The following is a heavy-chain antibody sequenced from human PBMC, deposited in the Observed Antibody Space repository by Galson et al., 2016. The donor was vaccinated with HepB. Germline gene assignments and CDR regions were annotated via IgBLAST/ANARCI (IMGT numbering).Heavy chain of an antibody. CDR2: IYWNDDK. V-gene: IGHV2-5*01. D-gene: IGHD4-17*01. CDR1: GFSLSSNGVG. Sequence: PALVKPTQTLTLTCTFSGFSLSSNGVGVGWIRQPPGKALEWLALIYWNDDKRYSPSLKSRVTITKDTSKNQVVLTMTNMDPVDTATYYCAHGQSDYLHFMRVQFDYWSQGALVTVSS. J-gene: IGHJ4*02. CDR3: AHGQSDYLHFMRVQFDY.